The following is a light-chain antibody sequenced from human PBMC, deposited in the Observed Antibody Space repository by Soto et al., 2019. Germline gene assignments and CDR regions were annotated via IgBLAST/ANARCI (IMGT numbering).Light chain of an antibody. J-gene: IGKJ2*01. CDR1: QMIARW. Sequence: IQMTQSPSTLSASVGDTVTLTCRSSQMIARWLAWYQQKPGTAPRLIIYDATSLQSGVPSRFSASASGTDFTLTISSLHPDDFATYYCLQYNTFPLTFFHGTKLEI. CDR3: LQYNTFPLT. CDR2: DAT. V-gene: IGKV1-5*01.